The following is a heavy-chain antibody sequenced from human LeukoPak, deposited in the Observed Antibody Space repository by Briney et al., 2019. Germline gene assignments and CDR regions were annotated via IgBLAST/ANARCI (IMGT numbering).Heavy chain of an antibody. Sequence: SETLSLTCTVSGGSISSSSYYWGWIRQPPGKGLEWIGSIYYSGSTYYNPSLKSRVTISVDTSKNQFSLKLSSVTAADTAVYYCARQDQFHDYDLTHWGQGTLVTVSS. D-gene: IGHD4-17*01. CDR2: IYYSGST. CDR3: ARQDQFHDYDLTH. V-gene: IGHV4-39*01. J-gene: IGHJ4*02. CDR1: GGSISSSSYY.